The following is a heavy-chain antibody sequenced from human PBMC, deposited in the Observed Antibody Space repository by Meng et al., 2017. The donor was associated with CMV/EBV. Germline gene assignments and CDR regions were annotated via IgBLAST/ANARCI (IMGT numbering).Heavy chain of an antibody. CDR2: ISNSSSTI. V-gene: IGHV3-48*04. Sequence: GESLKISCAASGFTFSSYSMNWVRQAPGKGLEWVSYISNSSSTIYYADSVKGRFTISRDNAKNSLYLQMNSLRAEDTAVYYCARDGGAYYYDSSGYFYGMDVWGQGTTVTVSS. CDR3: ARDGGAYYYDSSGYFYGMDV. CDR1: GFTFSSYS. J-gene: IGHJ6*02. D-gene: IGHD3-22*01.